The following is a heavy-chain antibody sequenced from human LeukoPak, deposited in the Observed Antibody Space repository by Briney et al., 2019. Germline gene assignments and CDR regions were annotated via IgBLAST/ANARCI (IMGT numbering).Heavy chain of an antibody. CDR2: IYYSGST. J-gene: IGHJ5*02. D-gene: IGHD3-10*01. CDR3: ARGGYYGSGNDFRFDP. Sequence: SETLSLTCTVSGYSISSGYYWGWIRQPPGKGLEWIGYIYYSGSTNYKPSLKSRVTISVDTSKNRFSLKLSSVTAADTAVYYCARGGYYGSGNDFRFDPWGQGTLVTVSS. V-gene: IGHV4-61*01. CDR1: GYSISSGYY.